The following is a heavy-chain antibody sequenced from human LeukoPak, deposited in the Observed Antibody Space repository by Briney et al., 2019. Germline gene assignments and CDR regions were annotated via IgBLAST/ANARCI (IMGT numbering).Heavy chain of an antibody. CDR1: GFTFSSYS. V-gene: IGHV3-21*01. CDR2: ISSSSSYI. D-gene: IGHD6-13*01. CDR3: GRIGYSSSSFDS. J-gene: IGHJ4*02. Sequence: PGGSLRLSCAASGFTFSSYSMNWVRQAPGKGLEWVSSISSSSSYIYYADSVKGRFTISRDNAKNSLYLQMNSLRAEDMAMYYCGRIGYSSSSFDSWGQGTLVTVSS.